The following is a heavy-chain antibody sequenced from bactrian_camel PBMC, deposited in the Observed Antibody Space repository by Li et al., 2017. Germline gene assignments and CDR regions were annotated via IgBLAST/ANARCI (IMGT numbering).Heavy chain of an antibody. V-gene: IGHV3S25*01. CDR1: GYTYSGHC. Sequence: QVQLVESGGGSVQAGGSLRLSCAFSGYTYSGHCMGWFRQAPGKEREGVATIYTGGGSTYYADSVKGRFTISQDNAKNTVYLQMNSLKPEDTAMYYCAALRGAVGRGLLNPYQYSYWGQGTQVTVS. CDR3: AALRGAVGRGLLNPYQYSY. J-gene: IGHJ4*01. D-gene: IGHD7*01. CDR2: IYTGGGST.